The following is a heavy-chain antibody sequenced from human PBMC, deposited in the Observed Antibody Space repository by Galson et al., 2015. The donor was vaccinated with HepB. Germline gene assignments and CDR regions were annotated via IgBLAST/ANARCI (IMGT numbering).Heavy chain of an antibody. CDR2: IKQDGSEK. CDR1: GFTFSSYW. V-gene: IGHV3-7*01. J-gene: IGHJ3*02. D-gene: IGHD2-2*01. Sequence: SLRLSCAASGFTFSSYWMSWVRQAPGKGLEWVANIKQDGSEKYYVDSVKGRFTISRDNAKNSLYLQMNSLRAEDTAVYYCAGDCSSTNCYGHDAFDIWGQGTMVTVSS. CDR3: AGDCSSTNCYGHDAFDI.